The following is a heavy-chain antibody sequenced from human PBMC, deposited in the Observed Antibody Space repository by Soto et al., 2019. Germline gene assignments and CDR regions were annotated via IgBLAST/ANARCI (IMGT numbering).Heavy chain of an antibody. Sequence: QVQLQESGPGLVKPSQTLSLTCTVSGGSISSGGYYWSWIRQHPGKGLEWIGYIYYSGSTYYNPSLKSRVTISVDTSKNQFSLKLSSVTAADTAVYYCVREAVVSSGYYIAYYFDYWGQGTLVTVSS. J-gene: IGHJ4*02. D-gene: IGHD3-22*01. CDR1: GGSISSGGYY. CDR2: IYYSGST. V-gene: IGHV4-31*03. CDR3: VREAVVSSGYYIAYYFDY.